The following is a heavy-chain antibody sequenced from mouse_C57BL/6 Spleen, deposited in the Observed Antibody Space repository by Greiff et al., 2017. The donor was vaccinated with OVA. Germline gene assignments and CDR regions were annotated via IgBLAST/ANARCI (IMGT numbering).Heavy chain of an antibody. Sequence: QVQLKESGAELARPGASVKMSCKASGYTFTSYTMHWVKQRPGQGLEWIGYINPSSGYTKYNQKFKDKATLTADKSSSTAYMQLSSLTSEDSAVYYCARGGSSSNDYWGQGTTLTVSS. J-gene: IGHJ2*01. CDR3: ARGGSSSNDY. CDR2: INPSSGYT. D-gene: IGHD1-1*01. CDR1: GYTFTSYT. V-gene: IGHV1-4*01.